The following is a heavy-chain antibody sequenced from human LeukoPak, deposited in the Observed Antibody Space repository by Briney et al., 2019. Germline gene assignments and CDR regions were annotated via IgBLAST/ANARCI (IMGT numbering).Heavy chain of an antibody. J-gene: IGHJ3*02. CDR1: GGSISSSSYY. V-gene: IGHV4-61*05. CDR3: ARGKAFDI. CDR2: IYTSGST. Sequence: PSETLSLTCTVSGGSISSSSYYWGWIRQPPGKGLEWIGRIYTSGSTNYNPSLKSRVTMSVDTSKNQFSLKLSSVTAADTAVYYCARGKAFDIWGQGTMVTVSS.